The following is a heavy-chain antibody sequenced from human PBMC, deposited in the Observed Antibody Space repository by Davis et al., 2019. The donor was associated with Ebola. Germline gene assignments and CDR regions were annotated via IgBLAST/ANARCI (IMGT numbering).Heavy chain of an antibody. J-gene: IGHJ4*02. CDR1: GFTFSSYY. CDR2: IKRDGSEK. V-gene: IGHV3-7*01. D-gene: IGHD3-9*01. Sequence: PGGSLRLSCAVSGFTFSSYYMTWVRQAPGKGLEWVAKIKRDGSEKSYVDSVKGRFTISRDNAKNSLYLQMNSLRAEDTAVYYCARFHAYDSLTHTGFGQLDYWGQGTLVTVSP. CDR3: ARFHAYDSLTHTGFGQLDY.